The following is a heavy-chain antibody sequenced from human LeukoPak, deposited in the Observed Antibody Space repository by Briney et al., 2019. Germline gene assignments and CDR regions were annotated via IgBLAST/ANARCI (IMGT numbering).Heavy chain of an antibody. V-gene: IGHV1-69*13. J-gene: IGHJ4*02. Sequence: SVKVSCKASGGTFSSYAISWVRQAPGQGLEWMGGIIPIFGTANYAQKFQGRVTITADESTSTAYMELSSLRSEDTAVYYCARDRNMITFGGVIATFDYWGQGTLVTVSS. CDR1: GGTFSSYA. CDR2: IIPIFGTA. CDR3: ARDRNMITFGGVIATFDY. D-gene: IGHD3-16*02.